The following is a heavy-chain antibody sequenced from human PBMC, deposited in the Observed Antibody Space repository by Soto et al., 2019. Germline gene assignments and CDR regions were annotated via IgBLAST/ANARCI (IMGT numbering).Heavy chain of an antibody. CDR1: GYTFTSQA. V-gene: IGHV1-18*01. CDR2: ISAYNGFT. CDR3: ARQHSGCSTSSCCIQGYYFYGMDV. J-gene: IGHJ6*02. D-gene: IGHD2-2*01. Sequence: GASVKVSCKGSGYTFTSQAIAWVRQAPGQGLEWMGWISAYNGFTKYEQNLQGRVAMTTDTSTSTAYMELRSLRSDDTAVYFCARQHSGCSTSSCCIQGYYFYGMDVWGQGTTVTVSS.